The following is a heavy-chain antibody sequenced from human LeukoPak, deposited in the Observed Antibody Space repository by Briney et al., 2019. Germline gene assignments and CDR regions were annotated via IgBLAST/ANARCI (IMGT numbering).Heavy chain of an antibody. J-gene: IGHJ4*02. Sequence: SETLSLTCTVSGGSISTYYWSWIRQPPGKGLEWIGYIYYSGGINYNPSLKSRVTISVDTSKNQFSLNLRSVTAADTAVYYCARLKTWGGTQPYDYWGQGTLVTVSS. CDR3: ARLKTWGGTQPYDY. CDR2: IYYSGGI. D-gene: IGHD2-21*01. CDR1: GGSISTYY. V-gene: IGHV4-59*08.